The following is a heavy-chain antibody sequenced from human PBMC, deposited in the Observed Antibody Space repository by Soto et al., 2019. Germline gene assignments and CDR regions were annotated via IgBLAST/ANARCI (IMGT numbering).Heavy chain of an antibody. D-gene: IGHD3-16*01. CDR3: ARDGRGHWGY. J-gene: IGHJ4*02. CDR2: IYDGGST. Sequence: QVQLQESGPGLVKPSETLSLTCTVSGDSISGYYWTWIRQPPGKGLEWIGYIYDGGSTNYNPSLMSRVTISVDTSKNQFSLTLTSVTAADTAVYYCARDGRGHWGYWGQGTLVTVSS. V-gene: IGHV4-59*01. CDR1: GDSISGYY.